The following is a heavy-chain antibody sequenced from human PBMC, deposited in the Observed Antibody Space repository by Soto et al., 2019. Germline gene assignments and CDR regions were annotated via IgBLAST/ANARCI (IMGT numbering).Heavy chain of an antibody. D-gene: IGHD3-3*01. V-gene: IGHV3-23*01. CDR1: GFTFSSYA. CDR2: ISGSGGST. J-gene: IGHJ6*03. Sequence: GGSLRLSCAASGFTFSSYAMSWVRQAPGKGLEWVSAISGSGGSTYYADSVKGRFTISRDNSKNTLYLQMNSLRAEDTAVYYCAKGGYGGIFGVDDYYYYYMDVWGKGTTVTVSS. CDR3: AKGGYGGIFGVDDYYYYYMDV.